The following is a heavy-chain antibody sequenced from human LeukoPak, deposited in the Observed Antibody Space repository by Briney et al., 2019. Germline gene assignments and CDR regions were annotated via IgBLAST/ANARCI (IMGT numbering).Heavy chain of an antibody. Sequence: GGSLRLSCAASGFTFSDYSMHWVRQAPGKGLNWVAFIRYDGNNKYYADSVKGRFTISRDNSKNMLYLEMNSLSTEDTAVYYCATPYYDILTGYGGWLDPWGQGTLVTVSS. V-gene: IGHV3-30*02. D-gene: IGHD3-9*01. CDR2: IRYDGNNK. J-gene: IGHJ5*02. CDR1: GFTFSDYS. CDR3: ATPYYDILTGYGGWLDP.